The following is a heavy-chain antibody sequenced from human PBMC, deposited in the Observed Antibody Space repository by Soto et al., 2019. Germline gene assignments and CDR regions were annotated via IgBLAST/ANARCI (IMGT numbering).Heavy chain of an antibody. CDR2: ISYDGSNK. J-gene: IGHJ4*02. D-gene: IGHD3-9*01. CDR1: GFTFSSYA. V-gene: IGHV3-30-3*01. CDR3: ARDRLDILTGAADY. Sequence: PGGSLRLSCAASGFTFSSYAMHWVRQAPGKGLEWVAVISYDGSNKCYADSVKGRFTISRDNSKNTLYLQMNSLRAEDTAVYYCARDRLDILTGAADYWGQGTLVTVSS.